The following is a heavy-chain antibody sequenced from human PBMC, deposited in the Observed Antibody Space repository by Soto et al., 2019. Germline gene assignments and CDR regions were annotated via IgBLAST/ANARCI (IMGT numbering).Heavy chain of an antibody. CDR1: GGSISSYY. V-gene: IGHV4-59*01. Sequence: SETLSLTCTVSGGSISSYYWSWIRQPPGKGLEWIGYIHYSGSTNYNPSLKSRVTISIDTSKNQFSLKLSSVTAADTAVYYCARAVIWSGYFPWFDPWGQGTLVTVSS. CDR3: ARAVIWSGYFPWFDP. D-gene: IGHD3-3*01. CDR2: IHYSGST. J-gene: IGHJ5*02.